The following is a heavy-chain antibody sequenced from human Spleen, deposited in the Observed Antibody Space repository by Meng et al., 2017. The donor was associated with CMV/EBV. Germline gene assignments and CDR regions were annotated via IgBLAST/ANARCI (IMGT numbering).Heavy chain of an antibody. CDR3: AKGPLRTIFGSNPGMDFDY. D-gene: IGHD3-3*01. CDR1: GFTFSSYE. CDR2: ISTSGSTI. Sequence: GESLKISCAASGFTFSSYEMNWVRQAPGKGLEWVSYISTSGSTIYYADSVKGRFTISRDNAKNSLYLQMNSLRAEDTAVYYCAKGPLRTIFGSNPGMDFDYWGQGTLVTVSS. V-gene: IGHV3-48*03. J-gene: IGHJ4*02.